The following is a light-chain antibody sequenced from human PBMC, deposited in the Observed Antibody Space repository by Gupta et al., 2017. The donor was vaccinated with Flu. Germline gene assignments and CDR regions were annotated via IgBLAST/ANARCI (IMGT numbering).Light chain of an antibody. Sequence: QSALTQPRSVSGSLGQSVTISCTGTSSDVGRFDYVSWYQQHPGKAPKVVIFDVNKRPSGVPDRFSGSKSGNTASLTISGLQAEDEADYYCCSYAASVFGTGTKVTVL. CDR2: DVN. CDR1: SSDVGRFDY. J-gene: IGLJ1*01. CDR3: CSYAASV. V-gene: IGLV2-11*01.